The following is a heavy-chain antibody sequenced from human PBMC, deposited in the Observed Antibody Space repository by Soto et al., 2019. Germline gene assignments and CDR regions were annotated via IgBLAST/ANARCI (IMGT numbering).Heavy chain of an antibody. CDR3: ARGWIYYGSGSYPYYFDY. J-gene: IGHJ4*02. Sequence: QVQLVESGGGVVQPGRSLRLSCAASGFTFSSYGMHWVRQAPGKGLEWVAVIWYDGSNKYYADSVKCRFTISRDNSKNTLYLQMNSLRDEDTAVYYCARGWIYYGSGSYPYYFDYWGQGTLVTVSS. CDR2: IWYDGSNK. V-gene: IGHV3-33*01. CDR1: GFTFSSYG. D-gene: IGHD3-10*01.